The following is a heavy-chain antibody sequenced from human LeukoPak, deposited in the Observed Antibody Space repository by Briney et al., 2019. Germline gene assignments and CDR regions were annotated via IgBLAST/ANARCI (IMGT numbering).Heavy chain of an antibody. J-gene: IGHJ5*02. D-gene: IGHD2-2*01. V-gene: IGHV3-23*01. CDR2: ISGSGGST. Sequence: SGGSLRLSCAASGFTFSSYAMSWVRQAPGKGLEWVSAISGSGGSTYYADSVKGRFTISRDNSKNTLYLQMNSLRAEDTAVYYCASMSSTSLLNWFDPWGQGTLVTVSS. CDR1: GFTFSSYA. CDR3: ASMSSTSLLNWFDP.